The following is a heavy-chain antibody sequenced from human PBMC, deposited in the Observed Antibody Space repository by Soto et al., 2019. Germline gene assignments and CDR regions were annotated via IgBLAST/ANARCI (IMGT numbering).Heavy chain of an antibody. CDR1: GFTFSGYT. D-gene: IGHD5-12*01. J-gene: IGHJ4*02. Sequence: QVQVMGSGGGVVQPGRSLTLSCAVSGFTFSGYTLHWVRQAPGKGLEWVAVSSFDATIKDFADSVKGRFTISRDISKSTMFLQMNGLRPEDTAIYFCASPFFSRGYGGYGSFRPSFYFESWQQGTQVTVSS. CDR3: ASPFFSRGYGGYGSFRPSFYFES. CDR2: SSFDATIK. V-gene: IGHV3-30-3*01.